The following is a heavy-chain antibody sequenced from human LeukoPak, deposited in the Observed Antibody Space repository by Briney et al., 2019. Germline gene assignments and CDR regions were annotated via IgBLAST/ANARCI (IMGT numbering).Heavy chain of an antibody. CDR2: INPNSGGT. CDR3: ASAIIDYGDYYFDY. V-gene: IGHV1-2*02. Sequence: GASVKVSCKASGYTFTCYYMHWVRQAPGQGLEWMGWINPNSGGTNYAQKFQGRVTMTRDTSISTAYMELSRLRSDDTAVYYCASAIIDYGDYYFDYWGQGTLVTVSS. CDR1: GYTFTCYY. D-gene: IGHD4-17*01. J-gene: IGHJ4*02.